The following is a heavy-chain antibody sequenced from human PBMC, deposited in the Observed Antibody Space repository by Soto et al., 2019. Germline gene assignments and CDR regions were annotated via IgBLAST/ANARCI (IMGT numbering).Heavy chain of an antibody. CDR2: INPKSGGT. CDR1: GYTFTSYD. CDR3: ARGDSTDCSNGVCSFFYNHDMDV. J-gene: IGHJ6*02. Sequence: ASVKVSCKTSGYTFTSYDINWVLQATGQGLEWMGWINPKSGGTSTAQKFEGWVTMTTDTSISTASMELTRLTSDDTAIYYCARGDSTDCSNGVCSFFYNHDMDVWGQGTTVTVSS. V-gene: IGHV1-2*04. D-gene: IGHD2-8*01.